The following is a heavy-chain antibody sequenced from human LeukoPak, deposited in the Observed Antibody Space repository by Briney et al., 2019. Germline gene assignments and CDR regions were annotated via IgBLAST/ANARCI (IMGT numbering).Heavy chain of an antibody. V-gene: IGHV3-23*01. D-gene: IGHD1-26*01. Sequence: GGSLRLSCAASGFTFSDYVMGWVRQAPGKGLEWVSGISDSGGSTYYADSVKGRFTISRDNSKNTLYLQMNSLRAEDTAVYYCAKVVTVFDYWGQGTLVTVSS. CDR2: ISDSGGST. CDR1: GFTFSDYV. J-gene: IGHJ4*02. CDR3: AKVVTVFDY.